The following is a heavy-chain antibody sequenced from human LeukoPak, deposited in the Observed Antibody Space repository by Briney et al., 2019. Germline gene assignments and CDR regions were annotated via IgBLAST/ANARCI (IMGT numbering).Heavy chain of an antibody. CDR3: ARSEQWLVPEYYFDY. J-gene: IGHJ4*02. Sequence: GESLRLSCAASGFTFSTYWMSWVRQTPEKGLEWVANIKQDESEKYYVDSVKGRFTISRDNAKNSLYLQMNSLRAEDTAVYYCARSEQWLVPEYYFDYWGQGTLVTVSS. V-gene: IGHV3-7*01. D-gene: IGHD6-19*01. CDR1: GFTFSTYW. CDR2: IKQDESEK.